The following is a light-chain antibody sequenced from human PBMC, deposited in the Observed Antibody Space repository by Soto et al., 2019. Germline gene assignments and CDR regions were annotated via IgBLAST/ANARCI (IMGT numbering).Light chain of an antibody. CDR3: QNYNSAPQLT. CDR1: QGISNY. Sequence: DIQMTQSPSSLSASVGDRVTITCRASQGISNYLAWYQQKPGKVPKLLSYTASTLQSGVPSRFSGSGSATDFTLTISSLQPEDVATYYCQNYNSAPQLTFGGGTKVEIK. V-gene: IGKV1-27*01. CDR2: TAS. J-gene: IGKJ4*01.